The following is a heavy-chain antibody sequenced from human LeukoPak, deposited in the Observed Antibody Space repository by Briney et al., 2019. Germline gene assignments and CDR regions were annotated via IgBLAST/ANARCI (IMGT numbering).Heavy chain of an antibody. Sequence: KTGGSLRLSCAASGFTFSTYSMNWVRQAPGKGLEWVGRIKSKTDGGTTDYAAPVKGRFTISRDDSKNTLYLQMNSLKTEDTAVYYCTTDEVIVVVKHYWGQGTLVTVSS. V-gene: IGHV3-15*01. CDR2: IKSKTDGGTT. J-gene: IGHJ4*02. CDR3: TTDEVIVVVKHY. D-gene: IGHD3-22*01. CDR1: GFTFSTYS.